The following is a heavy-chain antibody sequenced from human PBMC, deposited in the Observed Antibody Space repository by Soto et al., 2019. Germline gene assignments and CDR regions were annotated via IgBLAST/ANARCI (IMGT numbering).Heavy chain of an antibody. Sequence: SVKVSCKASGGTFSSYAISWVRQAPGQGLEWMGGIIPIFGTANYAQKFQGRVTITADESTSTAYTELSSLRSEDTAVYYCAREDSYYYDSSRSYYYYYGMDVWGQGTTVTVS. CDR1: GGTFSSYA. V-gene: IGHV1-69*13. J-gene: IGHJ6*02. D-gene: IGHD3-22*01. CDR2: IIPIFGTA. CDR3: AREDSYYYDSSRSYYYYYGMDV.